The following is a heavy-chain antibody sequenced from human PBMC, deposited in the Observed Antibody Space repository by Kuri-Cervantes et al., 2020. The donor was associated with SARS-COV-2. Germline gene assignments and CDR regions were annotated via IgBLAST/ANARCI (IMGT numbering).Heavy chain of an antibody. Sequence: GGSLRLSCAASGFTFSSYSMNWVRQAPGKGLEWVSSISGSSSYIYYADSVKGRFTISRDNSKNTLYLQMNSLRAEDTAVYYCAKDYSSSSDWYFDLWGRGTLVTVSS. J-gene: IGHJ2*01. V-gene: IGHV3-21*01. CDR3: AKDYSSSSDWYFDL. CDR1: GFTFSSYS. D-gene: IGHD6-6*01. CDR2: ISGSSSYI.